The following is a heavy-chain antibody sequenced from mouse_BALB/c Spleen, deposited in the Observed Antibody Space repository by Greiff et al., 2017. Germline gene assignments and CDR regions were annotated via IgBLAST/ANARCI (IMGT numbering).Heavy chain of an antibody. Sequence: QVQLQRSGAELMKPGASVKISCKATGYTFSSYWIEWVKQRPGHGLEWIGEILPGSGSTNYNEKFKGKATFTADTSSNTAYMQLSSLTSEDSAVYYCARSNWDYAMDYWGQGTSVTVSS. CDR2: ILPGSGST. CDR1: GYTFSSYW. D-gene: IGHD4-1*02. V-gene: IGHV1-9*01. J-gene: IGHJ4*01. CDR3: ARSNWDYAMDY.